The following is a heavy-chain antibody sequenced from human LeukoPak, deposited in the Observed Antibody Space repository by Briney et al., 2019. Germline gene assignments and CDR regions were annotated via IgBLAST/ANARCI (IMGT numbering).Heavy chain of an antibody. CDR2: IKEDESEI. Sequence: GGSLRLSCVGTGFTFNNYWMNWVHQAPGKGLEWVANIKEDESEIYYVDSVQGRFTISRDNTKNSVYLQMNSLRAEDTAVYYCAGSSGWLFDYWGQGTLVAVSS. V-gene: IGHV3-7*01. D-gene: IGHD6-19*01. CDR1: GFTFNNYW. J-gene: IGHJ4*02. CDR3: AGSSGWLFDY.